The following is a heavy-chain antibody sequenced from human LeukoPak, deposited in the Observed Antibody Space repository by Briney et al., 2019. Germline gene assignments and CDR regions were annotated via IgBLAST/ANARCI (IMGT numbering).Heavy chain of an antibody. CDR1: GFTFRSYG. J-gene: IGHJ3*02. CDR3: ANAGAQGTTGDAFDI. Sequence: GSLRLSCAASGFTFRSYGMYWVRQAPGKGLEWLAVISYDGNNKYYADSVKGRFTISRDNSKNTLYLQMNSLRAEDTAVYYCANAGAQGTTGDAFDIWGQGTMVTVSS. V-gene: IGHV3-30*18. D-gene: IGHD1-7*01. CDR2: ISYDGNNK.